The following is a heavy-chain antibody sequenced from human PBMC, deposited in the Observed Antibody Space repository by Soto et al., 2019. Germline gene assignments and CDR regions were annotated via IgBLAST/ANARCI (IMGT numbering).Heavy chain of an antibody. V-gene: IGHV3-23*01. J-gene: IGHJ4*02. Sequence: HPGGSLRLSCAASGFTFSSYAMSWVRQAPGKGLEWVSAISGSGGSTYYADSVKGRFTISRDNSKNTLYLQMNSLRAEDTAVYYCAKDLRVRSDLTYYDFWSGYYPDYWGQGTLVTVSS. CDR2: ISGSGGST. CDR3: AKDLRVRSDLTYYDFWSGYYPDY. D-gene: IGHD3-3*01. CDR1: GFTFSSYA.